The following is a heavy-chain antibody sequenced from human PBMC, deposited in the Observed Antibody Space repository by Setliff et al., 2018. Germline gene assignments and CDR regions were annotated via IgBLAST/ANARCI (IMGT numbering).Heavy chain of an antibody. CDR2: IIPFLDVT. J-gene: IGHJ4*02. Sequence: ASVKVSCKASGYTFTSYGISWVRQAPGQGLEWMGGIIPFLDVTKYAQNFQDRVTFTADKSTNTAFMEMRSLRSDDTAVYYCAREGVGWGFDSWGQGTLVTVSS. CDR3: AREGVGWGFDS. V-gene: IGHV1-69*10. D-gene: IGHD6-19*01. CDR1: GYTFTSYG.